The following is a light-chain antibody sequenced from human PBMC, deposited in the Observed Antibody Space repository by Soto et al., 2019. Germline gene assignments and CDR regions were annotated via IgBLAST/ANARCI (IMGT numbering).Light chain of an antibody. CDR3: QQTHSLPLS. CDR2: ATS. CDR1: QGVGGW. Sequence: TQMTQSPTSVSASVGDRVTMTCRASQGVGGWLAWYQQKPGKVPKLLIYATSSLHSGVPSRFSGSGSGTDFTLSISSLQPEDFATYYCQQTHSLPLSFGPGSKVIS. J-gene: IGKJ3*01. V-gene: IGKV1-12*01.